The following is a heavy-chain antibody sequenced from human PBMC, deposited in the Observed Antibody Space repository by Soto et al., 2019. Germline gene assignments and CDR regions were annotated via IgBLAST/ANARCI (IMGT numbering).Heavy chain of an antibody. V-gene: IGHV1-69*01. D-gene: IGHD2-2*01. CDR2: IIPVFGTT. CDR1: GGTFSNYT. CDR3: ARSAPYIVVRKPTGNQDYYGMDV. J-gene: IGHJ6*02. Sequence: QVQLVQSGAEVKKPGSSVKVFCKASGGTFSNYTISWVRQAPGQGLEWMGGIIPVFGTTDYEQKFQGRVTSTADGSTSTAYMKLSSLRYADTAVYYCARSAPYIVVRKPTGNQDYYGMDVWGQGTTVTVSS.